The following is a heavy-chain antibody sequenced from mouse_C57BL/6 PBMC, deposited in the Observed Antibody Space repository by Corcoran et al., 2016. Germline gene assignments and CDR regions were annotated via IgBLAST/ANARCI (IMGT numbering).Heavy chain of an antibody. J-gene: IGHJ2*01. CDR2: INPYNGGT. D-gene: IGHD1-1*01. CDR1: GYTFTDYY. Sequence: EVQLQQSGPVLVKPGASVKMSCKASGYTFTDYYMNWVKQSHGKSLEWIGVINPYNGGTSYNQKFKGKDTLTVDKSSSTAYMELNSLTSEDSAVYYCARGITTVVADYWRQGTTLTVSS. V-gene: IGHV1-19*01. CDR3: ARGITTVVADY.